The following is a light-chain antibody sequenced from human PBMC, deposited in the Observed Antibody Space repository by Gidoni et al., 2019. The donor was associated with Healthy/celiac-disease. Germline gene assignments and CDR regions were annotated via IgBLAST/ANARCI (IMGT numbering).Light chain of an antibody. J-gene: IGLJ1*01. CDR3: SSYTSSSTRV. CDR2: EVS. V-gene: IGLV2-14*01. Sequence: QSALTQPASVSGSPGQSITISCTGTSSDVGGYNYVSWYQQHPGKAPKLMIYEVSNRPSGVSNRFSGSKSSNTASLTISGLQAEDKADYYCSSYTSSSTRVFGTGTKVTVL. CDR1: SSDVGGYNY.